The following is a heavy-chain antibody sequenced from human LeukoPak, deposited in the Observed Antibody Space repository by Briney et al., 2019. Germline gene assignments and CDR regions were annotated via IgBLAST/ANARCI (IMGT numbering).Heavy chain of an antibody. CDR2: ISAYNGKT. V-gene: IGHV1-18*01. Sequence: ASVKVSCKASGYTFTSYGISWVRQAPGQGLEWMGWISAYNGKTNYAQKLQGGVTMTTDTSTSTAYMELRSLRSDDAAVYYCAREGYYDSSGYSIAEYFQHWGQGTLVTVSS. CDR3: AREGYYDSSGYSIAEYFQH. D-gene: IGHD3-22*01. J-gene: IGHJ1*01. CDR1: GYTFTSYG.